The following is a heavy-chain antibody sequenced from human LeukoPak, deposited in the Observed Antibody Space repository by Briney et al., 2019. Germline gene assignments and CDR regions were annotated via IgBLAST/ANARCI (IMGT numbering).Heavy chain of an antibody. CDR1: GFTFSSYS. D-gene: IGHD3-22*01. Sequence: GGSLRLSCAASGFTFSSYSMNWVRQAPGKGLEWFSYISSSSSTIYYADSVKGRFTISRDNAKNSLYLQMNSLRAEDTAVYYCARDPPLGDYYDSSGYYGYFDYWGQGTLVTVSS. CDR3: ARDPPLGDYYDSSGYYGYFDY. J-gene: IGHJ4*02. V-gene: IGHV3-48*04. CDR2: ISSSSSTI.